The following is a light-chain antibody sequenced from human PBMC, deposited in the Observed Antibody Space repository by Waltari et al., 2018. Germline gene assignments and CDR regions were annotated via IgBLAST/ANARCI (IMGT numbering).Light chain of an antibody. CDR1: SSNIGSNL. Sequence: QSVVTQPPSTSATPGQRVTISCSGSSSNIGSNLVVWYQQLPETAPKLLIYDNNQRPSGVPARFSGSRSGTSASLAISGLQSDDEADYYCATWDDSLNGPVFGGGTKVTVL. CDR3: ATWDDSLNGPV. CDR2: DNN. V-gene: IGLV1-44*01. J-gene: IGLJ2*01.